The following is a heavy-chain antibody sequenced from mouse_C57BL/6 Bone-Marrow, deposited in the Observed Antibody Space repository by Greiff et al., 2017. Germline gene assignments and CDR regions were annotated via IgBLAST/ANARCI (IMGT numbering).Heavy chain of an antibody. D-gene: IGHD2-3*01. CDR3: AREDDFDY. V-gene: IGHV1-76*01. Sequence: QVQLQQSGAELVRPGASVKLSCKASGYTFTDYCIHWVKQRPGQGLEWIAKIYPGSGNTYYNEKFKGKATLTAEKSSSTAYRQLTSLTSEDSAVYCCAREDDFDYWGQGTTLTVSS. CDR1: GYTFTDYC. J-gene: IGHJ2*01. CDR2: IYPGSGNT.